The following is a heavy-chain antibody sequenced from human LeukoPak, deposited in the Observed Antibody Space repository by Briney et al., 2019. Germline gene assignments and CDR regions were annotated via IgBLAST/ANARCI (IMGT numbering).Heavy chain of an antibody. V-gene: IGHV4-59*01. Sequence: MTSETLSLTCTVSGGSISSYYWSWIRQPPGKGLEWIGYIYYSGSTNYNPSLKSRVTISVDTSKNQFSLKLSSVTAADTAVYYCARVPDYDILTGWGYYYYGMDVWGQGTTVTVSS. CDR3: ARVPDYDILTGWGYYYYGMDV. J-gene: IGHJ6*02. D-gene: IGHD3-9*01. CDR2: IYYSGST. CDR1: GGSISSYY.